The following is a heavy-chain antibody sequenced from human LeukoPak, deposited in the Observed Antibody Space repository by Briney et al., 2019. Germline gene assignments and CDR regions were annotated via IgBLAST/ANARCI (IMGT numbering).Heavy chain of an antibody. D-gene: IGHD2-15*01. Sequence: SETLSLTCTVSGASISSYYWSWIRQPPGKGLEWIGYIYYSGSTSYNPSLKSRVTMSLDASKNQFSLKLSSVTAADTAMYYCARDRGPDCSGGSCWDYWGQGSLVTVSS. CDR2: IYYSGST. V-gene: IGHV4-59*01. J-gene: IGHJ4*02. CDR1: GASISSYY. CDR3: ARDRGPDCSGGSCWDY.